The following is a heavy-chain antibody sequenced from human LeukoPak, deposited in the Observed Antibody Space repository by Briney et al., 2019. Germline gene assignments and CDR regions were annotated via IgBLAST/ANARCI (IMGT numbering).Heavy chain of an antibody. D-gene: IGHD3-22*01. CDR2: ISWDSGSE. J-gene: IGHJ4*02. Sequence: GRSLRLSCAASGFTFDDYAMHWVRQAPGKGLEWVSGISWDSGSEGYADSVQGRFTISRDNAKNSLYPHMNSLRAEDTALYYCAKDRFRGYTSGYDYWGQGTLVTVSS. CDR3: AKDRFRGYTSGYDY. CDR1: GFTFDDYA. V-gene: IGHV3-9*01.